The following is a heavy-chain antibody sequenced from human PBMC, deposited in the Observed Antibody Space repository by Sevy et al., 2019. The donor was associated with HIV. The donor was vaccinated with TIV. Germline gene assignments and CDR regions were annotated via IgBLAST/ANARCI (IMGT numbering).Heavy chain of an antibody. Sequence: GGSLRLSCAASEFIFISYAMSWVRQAPGKGLEWVAFISGSGGSTYYADSVMGRFTVSSENSENMLYLQMNSLGAEDTAGYYCAKEELSGFYWGQGTLVTVSS. CDR1: EFIFISYA. D-gene: IGHD6-19*01. J-gene: IGHJ4*02. CDR2: ISGSGGST. V-gene: IGHV3-23*01. CDR3: AKEELSGFY.